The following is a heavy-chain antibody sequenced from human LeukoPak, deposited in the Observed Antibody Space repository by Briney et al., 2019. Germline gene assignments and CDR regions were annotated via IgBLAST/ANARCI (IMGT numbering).Heavy chain of an antibody. D-gene: IGHD4-23*01. Sequence: SETLSLTCTVSGSSISSGDYYWSWIRQPPGKGLEWIGYIYYSGSTYYNPSLKSRVTISVDTSKNQFSLTLSSVTAADTAVYYCARGTVADYWGQGTLVTVSS. CDR1: GSSISSGDYY. J-gene: IGHJ4*02. V-gene: IGHV4-30-4*08. CDR3: ARGTVADY. CDR2: IYYSGST.